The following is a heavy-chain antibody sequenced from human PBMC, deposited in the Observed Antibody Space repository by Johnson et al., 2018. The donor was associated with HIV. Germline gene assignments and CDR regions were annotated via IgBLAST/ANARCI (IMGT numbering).Heavy chain of an antibody. J-gene: IGHJ1*01. CDR1: GFTFSNYG. CDR2: IRYDGNSK. CDR3: AKESK. V-gene: IGHV3-30*02. Sequence: QVQLVESGGGVVQPGRSLRLSCAASGFTFSNYGMDWVRQAPGKGLEWVAFIRYDGNSKYYIDSVKGRFTVSRDNSKNTLYLQMKSLRPEDTAVYYCAKESKWG.